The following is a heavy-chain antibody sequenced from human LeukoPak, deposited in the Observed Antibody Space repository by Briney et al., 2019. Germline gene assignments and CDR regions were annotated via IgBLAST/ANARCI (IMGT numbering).Heavy chain of an antibody. CDR3: ARAFAFRGELPFSYYYGMDV. Sequence: PGGSLRLSCAASGFTFSSYDMHWVRQATGKGLEWVSAIGTAGDTYYPGSVKGRFTISRENAKNSLYLQMNSLRAGDTAVYYCARAFAFRGELPFSYYYGMDVWGQGTTVTVSS. V-gene: IGHV3-13*01. CDR1: GFTFSSYD. J-gene: IGHJ6*02. CDR2: IGTAGDT. D-gene: IGHD3-16*02.